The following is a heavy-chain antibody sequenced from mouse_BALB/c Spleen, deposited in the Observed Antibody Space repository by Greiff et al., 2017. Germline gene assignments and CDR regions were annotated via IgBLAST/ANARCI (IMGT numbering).Heavy chain of an antibody. V-gene: IGHV1-15*01. D-gene: IGHD2-10*01. Sequence: QVQLQQSGAELVRPGASVKLSCKALGYTFTDYEMHWVKQTPVHGLEWIGAIHPVSGGTAYNQKFKGKATLTADKSSSTAYMELSSLTSEDSAVYYCSRTYFGNYGWYFDVWGAGTTVTVSS. J-gene: IGHJ1*01. CDR1: GYTFTDYE. CDR3: SRTYFGNYGWYFDV. CDR2: IHPVSGGT.